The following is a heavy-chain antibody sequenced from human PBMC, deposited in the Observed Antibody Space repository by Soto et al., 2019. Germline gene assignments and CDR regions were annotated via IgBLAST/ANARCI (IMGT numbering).Heavy chain of an antibody. CDR2: IYYSGST. Sequence: SETLSLTCTVSGGSISSGGYYWSWIRQHPGKGLEWIGYIYYSGSTYYTPSLESRVTISVDTSKNQFSLKLSSVTAADTAVYYCASTYYNDSSGPIDYWGQGTLVTVST. CDR1: GGSISSGGYY. J-gene: IGHJ4*02. CDR3: ASTYYNDSSGPIDY. D-gene: IGHD3-22*01. V-gene: IGHV4-31*03.